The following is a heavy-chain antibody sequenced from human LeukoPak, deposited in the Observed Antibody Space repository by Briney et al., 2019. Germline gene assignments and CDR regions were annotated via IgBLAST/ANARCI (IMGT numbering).Heavy chain of an antibody. J-gene: IGHJ4*02. V-gene: IGHV3-23*01. CDR1: GFTFSTYA. Sequence: GGSLRLSCAASGFTFSTYAMSWVRQAPGKGLEWVSSISASGFSTYYADSVKGRFTLSRDISKNTLYLQMNSLSAEDTAMYFCAKRDNSGWYSLDYWGQGTLVTVSS. D-gene: IGHD6-19*01. CDR2: ISASGFST. CDR3: AKRDNSGWYSLDY.